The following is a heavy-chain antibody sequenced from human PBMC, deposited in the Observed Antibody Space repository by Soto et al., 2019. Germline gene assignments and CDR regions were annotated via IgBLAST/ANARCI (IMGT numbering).Heavy chain of an antibody. Sequence: SETLSLTCTVSGGSISGSSYYWGWIRQPPGKGLEWIGNIYYSGSTYYNPSLKSRVTISVDTSKNSLYLQMNSLRAEDTAVYYCARIYCSGGSCYSGLDAFDIWGQGTMVTVS. J-gene: IGHJ3*02. CDR2: IYYSGST. CDR1: GGSISGSSYY. CDR3: ARIYCSGGSCYSGLDAFDI. D-gene: IGHD2-15*01. V-gene: IGHV4-39*01.